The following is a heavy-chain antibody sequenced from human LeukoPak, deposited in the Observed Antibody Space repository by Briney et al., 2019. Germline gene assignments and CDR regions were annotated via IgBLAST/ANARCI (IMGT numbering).Heavy chain of an antibody. V-gene: IGHV3-21*04. D-gene: IGHD3-22*01. CDR3: LVQKYDSSGVFDY. CDR2: ISSSSSYI. CDR1: GFTFSSYS. Sequence: GGSLRLSCAASGFTFSSYSMNWVRQAPGKGLEWVSSISSSSSYIYYADSVKGRFTISRDNAKNSLYLQMNSLRAEDTAVYYCLVQKYDSSGVFDYWGQGTLVTVSS. J-gene: IGHJ4*02.